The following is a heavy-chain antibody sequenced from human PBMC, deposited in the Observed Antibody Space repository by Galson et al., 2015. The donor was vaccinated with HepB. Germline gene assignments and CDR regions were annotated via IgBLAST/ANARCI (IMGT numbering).Heavy chain of an antibody. D-gene: IGHD3-9*01. CDR2: ISAYNGNT. Sequence: SVKVSCKASGYTFTSYGISWVRQAPGQGLEWMGWISAYNGNTNYAQKLQGRVTMTTDTSTSTAYMELRSLRSDDTAVYYCARGHYDILTGLTYYYYYGMDVWGQGTTVTVSS. CDR1: GYTFTSYG. V-gene: IGHV1-18*01. J-gene: IGHJ6*02. CDR3: ARGHYDILTGLTYYYYYGMDV.